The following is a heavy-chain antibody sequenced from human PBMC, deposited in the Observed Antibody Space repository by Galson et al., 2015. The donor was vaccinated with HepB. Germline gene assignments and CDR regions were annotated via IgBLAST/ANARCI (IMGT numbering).Heavy chain of an antibody. CDR2: ISSSSSTI. CDR1: GFTFSIYS. D-gene: IGHD3-22*01. V-gene: IGHV3-48*02. J-gene: IGHJ4*02. CDR3: ARREYYYDHCFDY. Sequence: SLRLSCAASGFTFSIYSMSWARQAPGKGLDWVSYISSSSSTIYYADSVNGRFTISRDNAKNSLYLQMNSLRDEDTAVYYCARREYYYDHCFDYWGQGTLVTVSS.